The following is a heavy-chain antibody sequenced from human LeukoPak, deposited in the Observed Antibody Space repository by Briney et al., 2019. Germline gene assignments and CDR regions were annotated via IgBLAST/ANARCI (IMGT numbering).Heavy chain of an antibody. J-gene: IGHJ4*02. Sequence: GASVKVSCKASGYTFTSYDINWVRQATGQGLEWMGWMNPNSGNTGYAQKFQGRVTMPRNTSISTAYMELSSLRSEDTAVYYCAREAAAGKPSFDYWGQGTLVTVSS. CDR2: MNPNSGNT. CDR3: AREAAAGKPSFDY. V-gene: IGHV1-8*01. D-gene: IGHD6-13*01. CDR1: GYTFTSYD.